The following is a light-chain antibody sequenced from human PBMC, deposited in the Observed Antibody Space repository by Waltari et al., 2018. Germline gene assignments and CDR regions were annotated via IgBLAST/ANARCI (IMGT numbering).Light chain of an antibody. CDR3: QQLKSYPIT. V-gene: IGKV1-9*01. J-gene: IGKJ4*01. CDR1: QVILGY. CDR2: AAS. Sequence: TQLTQSPSSLAASVGDRVTISCRTSQVILGYLAWYQQKPGKAPKLLIYAASTLQSGVPSRFSGSGSGMDFNITNSNLQPEDFATYYCQQLKSYPITFGGGTKVEIK.